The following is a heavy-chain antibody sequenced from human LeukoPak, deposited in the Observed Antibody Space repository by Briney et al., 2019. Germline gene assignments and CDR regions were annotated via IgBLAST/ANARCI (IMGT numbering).Heavy chain of an antibody. CDR3: ARESYSTTSGGYFDY. CDR2: IIPIFGTA. J-gene: IGHJ4*02. V-gene: IGHV1-69*13. D-gene: IGHD4-11*01. CDR1: GYTFTYRY. Sequence: ASVKVSCKASGYTFTYRYLHWVRQAPGQGLEWMGGIIPIFGTANYAQKFQGRVTITADVSTSTAYMELSSLRSEDTAVYYCARESYSTTSGGYFDYWGPGNPGHRLL.